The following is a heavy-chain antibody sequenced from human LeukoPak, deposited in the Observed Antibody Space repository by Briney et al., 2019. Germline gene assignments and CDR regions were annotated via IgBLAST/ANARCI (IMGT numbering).Heavy chain of an antibody. Sequence: SETLSLTCTVSGGSVSSGSYYWSWIRQPPGKGLEWIGEINHSGSTNYNPSLKSRVTISVDTSKNQFSLKLSSVTAADTAVYYCARGGRLPFDYGGQGTPVTVSS. D-gene: IGHD3-10*01. V-gene: IGHV4-39*07. CDR1: GGSVSSGSYY. J-gene: IGHJ4*02. CDR2: INHSGST. CDR3: ARGGRLPFDY.